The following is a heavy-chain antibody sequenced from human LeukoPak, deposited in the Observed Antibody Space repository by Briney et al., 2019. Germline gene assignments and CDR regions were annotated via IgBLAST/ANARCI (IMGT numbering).Heavy chain of an antibody. CDR2: IYTSGST. CDR1: GGSISSCY. J-gene: IGHJ4*02. Sequence: SETLSLTCTVSGGSISSCYWSWIRQPAGKGLEWVGRIYTSGSTNYNPSLKSRVTMSVDTSKNQFSLKLSSVTAADTAVYYCARSRGGAVAGTGGFYFDYWGQGTLVAVSS. D-gene: IGHD6-19*01. V-gene: IGHV4-4*07. CDR3: ARSRGGAVAGTGGFYFDY.